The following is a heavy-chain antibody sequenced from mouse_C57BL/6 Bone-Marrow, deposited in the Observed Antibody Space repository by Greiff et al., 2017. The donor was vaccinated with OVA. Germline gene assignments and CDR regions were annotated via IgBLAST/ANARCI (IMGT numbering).Heavy chain of an antibody. CDR1: GFSFTSYG. Sequence: QVQLKESGPGLVQPSQSLSITCTVSGFSFTSYGVHWVRQSPGKGLEWLGVIWSGGSTDYNAAFISRLSIIKNNSKSQVFCKMNSLQADDTAIYYCARNCQLAYAMDYWGQGTSVTVSS. D-gene: IGHD4-1*02. CDR2: IWSGGST. V-gene: IGHV2-2*01. J-gene: IGHJ4*01. CDR3: ARNCQLAYAMDY.